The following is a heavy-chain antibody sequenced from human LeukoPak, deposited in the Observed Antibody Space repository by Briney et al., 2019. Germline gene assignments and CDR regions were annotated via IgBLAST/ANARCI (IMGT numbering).Heavy chain of an antibody. J-gene: IGHJ3*02. D-gene: IGHD3-3*01. CDR3: ARFYDFWSGYAFDI. V-gene: IGHV4-59*08. Sequence: SETLSLTCTVSGGSLRSYYWNWIRQSPGQGLEWIGYIHYSGSTKYNPSLMSRLTISIDTSKNQFSLKLSSVTAADTAVYYCARFYDFWSGYAFDIWGQGTMVTVSS. CDR1: GGSLRSYY. CDR2: IHYSGST.